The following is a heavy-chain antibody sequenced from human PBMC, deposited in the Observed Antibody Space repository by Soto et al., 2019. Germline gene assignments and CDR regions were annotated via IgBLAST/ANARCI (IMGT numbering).Heavy chain of an antibody. Sequence: QVRLIQSGPEVKKPGASVKVSCSLSGSALTELSLHWVRQAPGKGLEWMGCSYRDDGQTFYAQRFKGRLTMTEDTSINTAYLELRSLGSEDRSVYYCTRGTWFDPSGQGTLVVVSS. V-gene: IGHV1-24*01. D-gene: IGHD1-1*01. CDR3: TRGTWFDP. J-gene: IGHJ5*02. CDR1: GSALTELS. CDR2: SYRDDGQT.